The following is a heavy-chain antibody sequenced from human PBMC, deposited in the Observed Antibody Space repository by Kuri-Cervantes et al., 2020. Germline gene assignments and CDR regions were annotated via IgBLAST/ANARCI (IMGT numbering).Heavy chain of an antibody. D-gene: IGHD2-21*02. CDR2: IYYSGST. CDR1: GGSISSYY. J-gene: IGHJ2*01. CDR3: ARNLETVTAGYWYFDL. V-gene: IGHV4-59*08. Sequence: GSLRLSCTVSGGSISSYYWSWIRQPPGKGLEWIGYIYYSGSTNYNPSLKSRVTMSVDTSKNQFSLKLSSLTAADTAVYYCARNLETVTAGYWYFDLWGRGTLVTVSS.